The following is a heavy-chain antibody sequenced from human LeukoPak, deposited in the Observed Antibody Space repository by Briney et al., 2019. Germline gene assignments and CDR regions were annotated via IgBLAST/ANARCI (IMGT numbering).Heavy chain of an antibody. D-gene: IGHD1-26*01. CDR3: ARTRGVVGATFEYFQH. CDR2: IYTSGST. V-gene: IGHV4-61*02. CDR1: GGSISSGSYY. Sequence: PSETLSLTCTVSGGSISSGSYYWSWIRQPAGKGLEWIGRIYTSGSTYYNPSLKSRVTISVDTSKNQFSLKLSSVTAADTAVYYCARTRGVVGATFEYFQHWGQGTLVTVSS. J-gene: IGHJ1*01.